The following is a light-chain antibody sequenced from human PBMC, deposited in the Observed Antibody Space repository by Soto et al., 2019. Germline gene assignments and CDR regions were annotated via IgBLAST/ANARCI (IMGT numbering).Light chain of an antibody. CDR1: QDMNNC. J-gene: IGKJ4*01. CDR2: DAS. Sequence: DIQMTQSPSSLSASIGDRVTITCQASQDMNNCLSWYQQKPGKAPNLLIYDASSLEAGVPSRFSGSRSGTDFTLIISSLQPEDFATYYCQQYDNLPLTFGGGTKVEI. CDR3: QQYDNLPLT. V-gene: IGKV1-33*01.